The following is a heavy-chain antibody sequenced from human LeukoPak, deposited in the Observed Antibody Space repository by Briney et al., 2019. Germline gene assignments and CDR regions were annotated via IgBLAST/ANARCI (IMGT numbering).Heavy chain of an antibody. D-gene: IGHD5-24*01. CDR1: GGTFRSHA. J-gene: IGHJ4*02. V-gene: IGHV1-69*05. CDR2: IIPIFGTA. CDR3: ARGGDGYNLDY. Sequence: SVKVSCKAAGGTFRSHAISWVRQAPGQGLEWMGRIIPIFGTANYAQKFQGRVTTTTDESTSTAYMELSSLRSEDTAVYYCARGGDGYNLDYWAREPWSPSPQ.